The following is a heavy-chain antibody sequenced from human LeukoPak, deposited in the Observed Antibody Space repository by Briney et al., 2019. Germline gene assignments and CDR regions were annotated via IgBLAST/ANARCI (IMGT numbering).Heavy chain of an antibody. V-gene: IGHV1-2*02. J-gene: IGHJ6*02. D-gene: IGHD2-2*01. CDR3: ARQYCSSTSCYSAKIGMDV. CDR1: GYTFTGYY. CDR2: INPNSGGT. Sequence: ASVKVSCKASGYTFTGYYMHWVRQAPGQGLEWMGWINPNSGGTNYAQKFQGRVTMTRDTSISTAYMELSRLRSDDTAVSYCARQYCSSTSCYSAKIGMDVWGQGTTVTVSS.